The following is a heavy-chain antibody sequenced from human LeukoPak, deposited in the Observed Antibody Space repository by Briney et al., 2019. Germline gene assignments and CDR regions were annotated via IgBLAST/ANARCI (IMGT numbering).Heavy chain of an antibody. Sequence: ASVKVSCKASGGTFSSYAISWVRQAPGQGLEWMGRIIPILGTANYAQKFQGRVTITADESTSTAYMELSSLRSEDTAVYYCALSGYYYDSSGYYPFDYWGQGTLVTVSS. V-gene: IGHV1-69*11. CDR2: IIPILGTA. CDR1: GGTFSSYA. D-gene: IGHD3-22*01. J-gene: IGHJ4*02. CDR3: ALSGYYYDSSGYYPFDY.